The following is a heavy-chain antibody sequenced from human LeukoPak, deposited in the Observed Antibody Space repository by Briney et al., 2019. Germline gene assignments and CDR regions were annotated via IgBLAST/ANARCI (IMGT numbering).Heavy chain of an antibody. V-gene: IGHV4-31*03. CDR2: IYYTGST. J-gene: IGHJ4*02. D-gene: IGHD2-21*02. CDR3: ARDPIAYCGADCYSD. Sequence: SETLSLTCTVSGASIISGGYYWSWIRQHPGKGLEWIGDIYYTGSTYYNPSLKNRLTISIDTSKSQFSLKLTSVTAADTAVYYCARDPIAYCGADCYSDWGQGTLVTVSS. CDR1: GASIISGGYY.